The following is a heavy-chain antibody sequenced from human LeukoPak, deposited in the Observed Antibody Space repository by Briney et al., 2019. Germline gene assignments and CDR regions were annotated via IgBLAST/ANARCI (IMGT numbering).Heavy chain of an antibody. D-gene: IGHD3-22*01. CDR1: GGTFSSYA. CDR2: IIPIFGTA. Sequence: AASVKVSCKASGGTFSSYAISWVRQAPGQGLEWMGGIIPIFGTANYAQKFQGRVTITADKSTSTAYMELSSLRSEDTAVYYCARGRYYYDSSPAFDIWGQGTMVTVSS. CDR3: ARGRYYYDSSPAFDI. J-gene: IGHJ3*02. V-gene: IGHV1-69*06.